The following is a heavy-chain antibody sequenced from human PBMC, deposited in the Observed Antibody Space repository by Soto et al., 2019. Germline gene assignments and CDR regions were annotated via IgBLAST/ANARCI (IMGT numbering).Heavy chain of an antibody. J-gene: IGHJ4*02. Sequence: EVQLVESGGGLVQPGGSLRLSCAASGFSFSGYSMNWVRQAPGKGLEWVSQISSSSNTIYYADSVKGRFTISRDNAKKSVYLQMNSLRDEDTAVYYCARDSLTHYGGNLDYWGQGTLVTVSS. CDR3: ARDSLTHYGGNLDY. CDR1: GFSFSGYS. D-gene: IGHD4-17*01. V-gene: IGHV3-48*02. CDR2: ISSSSNTI.